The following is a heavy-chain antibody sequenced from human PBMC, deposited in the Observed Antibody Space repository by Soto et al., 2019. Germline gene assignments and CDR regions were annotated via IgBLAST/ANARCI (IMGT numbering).Heavy chain of an antibody. CDR1: GFDFEDYA. J-gene: IGHJ5*02. CDR2: TNWDVTDS. V-gene: IGHV3-43D*04. D-gene: IGHD3-10*02. CDR3: AKSLYYYVRSPLDX. Sequence: SLRLSCASAGFDFEDYAMHWVRQVPGKGLEWVYLTNWDVTDSYYLEYVKGRLTISRDNAKTTLYLQRDRLRPEETALYFCAKSLYYYVRSPLDXWGQGTLFTVSX.